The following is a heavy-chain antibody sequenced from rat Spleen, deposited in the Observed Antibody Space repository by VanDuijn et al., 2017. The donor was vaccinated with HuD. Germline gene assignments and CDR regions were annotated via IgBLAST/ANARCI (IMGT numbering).Heavy chain of an antibody. CDR3: ARHGTVGRIYLPFDY. CDR2: ISARGSTT. V-gene: IGHV5S13*01. D-gene: IGHD2-1*01. Sequence: EVQLVESGGNLVQPGRSLKLSCAASGITFSHHDMAWVRLAPMKGLEWVAAISARGSTTYHRDSVQGRFTISRDNAKNTQYLQMDSLRSEDTATYYCARHGTVGRIYLPFDYWGQGVMVTVSS. J-gene: IGHJ2*01. CDR1: GITFSHHD.